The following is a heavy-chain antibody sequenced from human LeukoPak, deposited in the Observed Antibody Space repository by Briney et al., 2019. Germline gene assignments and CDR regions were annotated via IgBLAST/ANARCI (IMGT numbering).Heavy chain of an antibody. Sequence: SETLSLTCTVSGGSISSYYWSWTRQPPGKGLEWIGYIYYSGSTNYNPSLKSRVTISVDTSKNQFSLKLSSVTAADTAVYYCARDDYGDAFDIWGQGTMVTVSS. CDR2: IYYSGST. CDR3: ARDDYGDAFDI. V-gene: IGHV4-59*01. CDR1: GGSISSYY. J-gene: IGHJ3*02. D-gene: IGHD4/OR15-4a*01.